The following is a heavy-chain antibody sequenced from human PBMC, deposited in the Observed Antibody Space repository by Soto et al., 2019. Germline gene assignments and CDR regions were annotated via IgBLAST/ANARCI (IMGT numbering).Heavy chain of an antibody. CDR3: ARRIVATETFDY. J-gene: IGHJ4*02. D-gene: IGHD5-12*01. CDR1: GGSISSGPYS. Sequence: SETLSLTCSVSGGSISSGPYSWGWIRQPPGAGLEWIGTFHYNERTFYNPPLEGRVTISVDTSKNQFSLKVTSATVADTAVYFCARRIVATETFDYWGQGTLVTVSS. V-gene: IGHV4-39*01. CDR2: FHYNERT.